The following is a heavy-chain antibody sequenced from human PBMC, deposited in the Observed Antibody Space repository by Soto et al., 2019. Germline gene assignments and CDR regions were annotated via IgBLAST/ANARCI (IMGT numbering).Heavy chain of an antibody. V-gene: IGHV4-39*01. CDR1: GGSISSSSYY. J-gene: IGHJ4*02. CDR2: IYYSGST. CDR3: ARQETYYDYVWGSYRSSYFDY. Sequence: QLQLQESGPGLVKPSETLSLTCTVSGGSISSSSYYWGWIRQPPGKGLEWIGSIYYSGSTYYNPSLKSQVTISVDTSNNQFSMKLSSVTAADTAVYYCARQETYYDYVWGSYRSSYFDYWGQGTLVTVSS. D-gene: IGHD3-16*02.